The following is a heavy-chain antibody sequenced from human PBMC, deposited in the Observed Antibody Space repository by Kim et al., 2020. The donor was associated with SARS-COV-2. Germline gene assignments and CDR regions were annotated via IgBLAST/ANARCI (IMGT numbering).Heavy chain of an antibody. CDR2: ISGSGGST. CDR3: AKALGYYDSSGYPIQGLGY. Sequence: GGSLRLSCAASGFTFSSYAMSWVRQAPGKGLEWVSAISGSGGSTYYADSVKGRFTISRDNSKNTLYLQMNSLSAEDTAVYYCAKALGYYDSSGYPIQGLGYWGQGTLVTVSS. CDR1: GFTFSSYA. D-gene: IGHD3-22*01. J-gene: IGHJ4*02. V-gene: IGHV3-23*01.